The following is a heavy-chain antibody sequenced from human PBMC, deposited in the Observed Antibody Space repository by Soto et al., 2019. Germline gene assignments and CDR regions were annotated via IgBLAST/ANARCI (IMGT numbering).Heavy chain of an antibody. Sequence: QITLKESGPTLVKPTQTLTLTCTFSGFSLSSTRMAVGWIRQPPGKALEWLALIYWDDDKRYSPFLKSRLTITTDTSNNPVVLTMSNMDPVDTARYYCAHIVVAGLGYYFDYWGQGTLVTVSS. CDR2: IYWDDDK. CDR3: AHIVVAGLGYYFDY. J-gene: IGHJ4*02. V-gene: IGHV2-5*02. CDR1: GFSLSSTRMA. D-gene: IGHD6-19*01.